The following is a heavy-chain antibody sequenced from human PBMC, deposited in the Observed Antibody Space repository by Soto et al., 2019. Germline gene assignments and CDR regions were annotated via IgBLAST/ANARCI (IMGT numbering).Heavy chain of an antibody. CDR1: GDSVSSNSAA. V-gene: IGHV6-1*01. CDR2: TYYRSKWYN. CDR3: ARASRYPSGPSCGRSYFDY. J-gene: IGHJ4*02. D-gene: IGHD2-2*01. Sequence: QTLSLTCAISGDSVSSNSAAWNWIRQSPSRGLEWLGRTYYRSKWYNDYAVSVKSRITINPDTSKNQFSLQLNSVTPEDTAVYYCARASRYPSGPSCGRSYFDYWGQASLVTVSS.